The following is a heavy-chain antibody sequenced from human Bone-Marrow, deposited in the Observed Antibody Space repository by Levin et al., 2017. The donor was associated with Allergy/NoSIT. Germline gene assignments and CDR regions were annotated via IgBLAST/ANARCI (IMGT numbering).Heavy chain of an antibody. J-gene: IGHJ4*02. D-gene: IGHD6-19*01. CDR1: GFSIADGHY. CDR3: ARYSGSYPPFDF. V-gene: IGHV4-38-2*01. Sequence: SQTLSLTCAVSGFSIADGHYWAWIRQSPDKGLVWIGTIYHSGRTDYNPSFRSRVTMSVDTSKNQFSLRVTSVTATDTAVYYCARYSGSYPPFDFWGQGALVSVSS. CDR2: IYHSGRT.